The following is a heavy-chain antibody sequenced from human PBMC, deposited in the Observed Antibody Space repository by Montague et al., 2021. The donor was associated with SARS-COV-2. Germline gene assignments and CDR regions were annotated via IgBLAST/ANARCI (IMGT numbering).Heavy chain of an antibody. CDR2: INQDETAK. CDR1: GFTSGDYQ. V-gene: IGHV3-7*01. Sequence: LRFSCAASGFTSGDYQMTWVRQAPGKGLQWVANINQDETAKTYVDSVKGRFTISRDNAKNSLILQMNSLKDEDTAVYYCARSPRGSGTGWLDYWGQGTLVTVSS. J-gene: IGHJ4*02. D-gene: IGHD3/OR15-3a*01. CDR3: ARSPRGSGTGWLDY.